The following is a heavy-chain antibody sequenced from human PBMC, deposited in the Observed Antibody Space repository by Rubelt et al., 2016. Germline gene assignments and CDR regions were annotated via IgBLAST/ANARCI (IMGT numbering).Heavy chain of an antibody. CDR1: GFTFNSYS. CDR3: ARRFGEPDW. Sequence: EVQLVESGGGLVQPGGSLRLSCAASGFTFNSYSMNWVRQAPGKGLEWVSYISSSSSTIYYADSVKGRFTISRDNAKNSLYLEMNSLRAEDTAVYYWARRFGEPDWWGQGTLVTVSS. D-gene: IGHD3-10*01. V-gene: IGHV3-48*04. CDR2: ISSSSSTI. J-gene: IGHJ4*02.